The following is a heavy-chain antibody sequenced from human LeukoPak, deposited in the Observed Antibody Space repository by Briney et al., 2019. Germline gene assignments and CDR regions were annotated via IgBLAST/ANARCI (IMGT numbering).Heavy chain of an antibody. Sequence: SQTLSLTCAISGDSVSSNSAAWNWIRQSPSRGLEWLGRTYYRSEWYNDYAVSVKSRITINPDTSKNQFSLQLNSVTPEDTAVYYCARDGDSSSWTPYYYYGMDVWGQGTTVTVSS. CDR3: ARDGDSSSWTPYYYYGMDV. D-gene: IGHD6-13*01. CDR1: GDSVSSNSAA. V-gene: IGHV6-1*01. CDR2: TYYRSEWYN. J-gene: IGHJ6*02.